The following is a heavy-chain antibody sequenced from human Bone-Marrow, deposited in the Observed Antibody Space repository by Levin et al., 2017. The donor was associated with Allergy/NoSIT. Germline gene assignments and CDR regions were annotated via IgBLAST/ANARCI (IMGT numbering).Heavy chain of an antibody. CDR1: GFTFDDFG. V-gene: IGHV3-9*01. D-gene: IGHD1-1*01. CDR2: INWNSGNI. Sequence: PGGSLRLSCVGSGFTFDDFGIHWVRQAPGKGLEWVSGINWNSGNIYYADSMKGRFTISRDNAKNSVYLQVDSLRPEDTALYYCARENEYGAAQYFFDIWGQGTLVSVSS. CDR3: ARENEYGAAQYFFDI. J-gene: IGHJ4*02.